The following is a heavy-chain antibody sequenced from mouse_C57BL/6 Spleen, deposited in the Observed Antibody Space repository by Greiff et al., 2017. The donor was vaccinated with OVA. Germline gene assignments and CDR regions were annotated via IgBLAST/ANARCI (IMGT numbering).Heavy chain of an antibody. V-gene: IGHV1-82*01. J-gene: IGHJ4*01. CDR3: ARCYDYGDYAMDY. CDR1: GYAFSSSW. D-gene: IGHD2-4*01. Sequence: VQLQQSGPELVKPGASVKISCKASGYAFSSSWMNWVKQRPGKGLEWIGRIYPGDGDTNYNGTFKGKATLTADKSSSTAYMQLSSLTSEDSAVYCCARCYDYGDYAMDYWGQGTSVTVSS. CDR2: IYPGDGDT.